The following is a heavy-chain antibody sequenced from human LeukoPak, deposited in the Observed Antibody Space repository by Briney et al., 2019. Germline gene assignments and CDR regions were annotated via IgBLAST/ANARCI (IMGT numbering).Heavy chain of an antibody. D-gene: IGHD5-12*01. J-gene: IGHJ4*02. CDR2: IFTRGTT. CDR3: ARASRGSGYYPFDD. V-gene: IGHV3-53*01. CDR1: GFSVSDDY. Sequence: GGSQRLSCAASGFSVSDDYMSWLRQAPGKGLEWVSVIFTRGTTYFRDSVKGRFTLSRDNSKNTLHLQMNSLRPEDTATYYCARASRGSGYYPFDDWGQGTLVSVSS.